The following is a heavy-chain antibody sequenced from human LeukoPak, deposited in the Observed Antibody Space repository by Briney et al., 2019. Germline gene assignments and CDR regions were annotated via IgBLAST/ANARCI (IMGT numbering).Heavy chain of an antibody. Sequence: GGSLRLSCAASGLIVSSNYMSWVRQAPGKGLEWVSVIYSGGSIYYADSVKGRFTISRDNAKNTLYLQMNSLRAEDTAVYYCARVGYDYVWGSYRYRFDYWGQGTLVTVSS. CDR2: IYSGGSI. D-gene: IGHD3-16*02. CDR3: ARVGYDYVWGSYRYRFDY. J-gene: IGHJ4*02. CDR1: GLIVSSNY. V-gene: IGHV3-53*01.